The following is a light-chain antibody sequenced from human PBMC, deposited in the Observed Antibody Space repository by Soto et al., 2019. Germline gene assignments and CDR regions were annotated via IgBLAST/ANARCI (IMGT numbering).Light chain of an antibody. CDR1: ESVGRN. J-gene: IGKJ3*01. Sequence: EIVLTQSLGTLSPSPGERATLSCRASESVGRNLAWYQQKPGQAPSLLIYGASTRATAFPARFSGSGSGTEFTLTISSLQSEDFAVYFCQQYQNWPLTFGPGTKVDIK. V-gene: IGKV3-15*01. CDR2: GAS. CDR3: QQYQNWPLT.